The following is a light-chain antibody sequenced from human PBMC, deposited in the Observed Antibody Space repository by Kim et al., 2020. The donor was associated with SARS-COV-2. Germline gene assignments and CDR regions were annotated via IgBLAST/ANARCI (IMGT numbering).Light chain of an antibody. J-gene: IGKJ5*01. CDR1: QDIRND. CDR3: LQHNTYPIT. CDR2: GAY. V-gene: IGKV1-17*01. Sequence: AAVGDRGNITCRASQDIRNDLGWYQQNPGRAPKRLIYGAYSLQSGDPSRFSGSGSGTEFTLTISSLQPEDLATYFCLQHNTYPITFGQGTRLEIK.